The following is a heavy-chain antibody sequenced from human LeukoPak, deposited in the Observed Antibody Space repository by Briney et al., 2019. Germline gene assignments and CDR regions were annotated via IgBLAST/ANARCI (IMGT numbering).Heavy chain of an antibody. J-gene: IGHJ6*03. V-gene: IGHV1-18*01. CDR3: ARVRGSSWYYYYYYMDV. D-gene: IGHD6-13*01. CDR2: ISAYNGNT. Sequence: GASVKVSCKASGYTFTSYGISWVRQAPGQGLEWMGWISAYNGNTNYAQKLQGRVTMTTDTSTSTAYMELRSLRSDDTAVYYCARVRGSSWYYYYYYMDVWGKGTTVTVSS. CDR1: GYTFTSYG.